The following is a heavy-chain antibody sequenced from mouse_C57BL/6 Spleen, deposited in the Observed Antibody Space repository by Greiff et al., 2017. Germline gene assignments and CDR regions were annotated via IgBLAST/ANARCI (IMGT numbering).Heavy chain of an antibody. CDR2: IYPSDSET. J-gene: IGHJ2*01. V-gene: IGHV1-61*01. Sequence: QVQLQQPGAELVRPGSSVKLSCKASGYTFTSYWMDWVKQRPGQGLEWIGNIYPSDSETHYNQKFKDKATLTVDKSSSTAYMQLSSLTSEDSAVYYCAKNWELGSFDYWGQGTTLTVSS. CDR1: GYTFTSYW. CDR3: AKNWELGSFDY. D-gene: IGHD4-1*01.